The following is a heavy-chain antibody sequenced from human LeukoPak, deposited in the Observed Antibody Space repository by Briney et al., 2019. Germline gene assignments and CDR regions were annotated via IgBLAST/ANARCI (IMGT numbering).Heavy chain of an antibody. CDR2: IYYRGST. V-gene: IGHV4-59*01. D-gene: IGHD2-2*01. CDR1: GGSISSYY. J-gene: IGHJ4*02. Sequence: SETLSLTCTVSGGSISSYYWSWIRQPPGKGLEWIGYIYYRGSTNYNPSLKSRVTISVDTSKNQFSLKLSSVTAADTAVYYCARGPYCSSTSCYYFDYWGQGTLVTVSS. CDR3: ARGPYCSSTSCYYFDY.